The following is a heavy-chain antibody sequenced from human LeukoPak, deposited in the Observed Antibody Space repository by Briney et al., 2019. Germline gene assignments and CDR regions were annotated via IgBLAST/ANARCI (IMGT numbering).Heavy chain of an antibody. D-gene: IGHD3-16*01. V-gene: IGHV4-4*07. J-gene: IGHJ4*02. Sequence: PSETLSLTCTVSGGSISSYYWSWIRQPAGKGLEGIGRIYTSGSTNYNPSLKSRVTMSVDTSKNQFSLKLSSVTAADTAVYYCARAPTRVGARSAGLIYFDYWGQGTLVTVSS. CDR1: GGSISSYY. CDR3: ARAPTRVGARSAGLIYFDY. CDR2: IYTSGST.